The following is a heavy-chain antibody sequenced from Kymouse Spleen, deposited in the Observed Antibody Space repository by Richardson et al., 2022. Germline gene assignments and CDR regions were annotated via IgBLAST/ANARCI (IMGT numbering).Heavy chain of an antibody. D-gene: IGHD6-6*01. V-gene: IGHV4-34*01. Sequence: QVQLQQWGAGLLKPSETLSLTCAVYGGSFSGYYWSWIRQPPGKGLEWIGEINHSGSTNYNPSLKSRVTISVDTSKNQFSLKLSSVTAADTAVYYCARGRNSSSFNWFDPWGQGTLVTVSS. J-gene: IGHJ5*02. CDR3: ARGRNSSSFNWFDP. CDR1: GGSFSGYY. CDR2: INHSGST.